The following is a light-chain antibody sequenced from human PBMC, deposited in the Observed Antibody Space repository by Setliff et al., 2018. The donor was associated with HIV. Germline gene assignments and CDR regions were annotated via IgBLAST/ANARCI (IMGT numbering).Light chain of an antibody. CDR2: EVS. J-gene: IGLJ1*01. Sequence: QSVLTQSASVSGSPGQSITISCTGTSSDVNGYNYVSWYQQHPGKAPKLMIYEVSNRPSGVSNRCSGSKSGNTASLTISGLQAEDEADYYCSSYTSSSTPYVFGTGTKVTV. CDR3: SSYTSSSTPYV. V-gene: IGLV2-14*01. CDR1: SSDVNGYNY.